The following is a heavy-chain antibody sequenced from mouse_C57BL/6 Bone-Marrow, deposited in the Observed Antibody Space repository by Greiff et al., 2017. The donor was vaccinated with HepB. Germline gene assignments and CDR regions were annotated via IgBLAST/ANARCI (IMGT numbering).Heavy chain of an antibody. Sequence: DVQLVESGGGLVKPGGSLKLSCAASGFTFSSYAMSWVRQTPEKRPEWVATISDGGSYTYYPDNVKGRFTISRDNAKNNLYLQMSHLKSEDTAMYYCARDRYYYGSRYYFDYWGQGTTLTVSS. CDR2: ISDGGSYT. D-gene: IGHD1-1*01. V-gene: IGHV5-4*01. CDR1: GFTFSSYA. J-gene: IGHJ2*01. CDR3: ARDRYYYGSRYYFDY.